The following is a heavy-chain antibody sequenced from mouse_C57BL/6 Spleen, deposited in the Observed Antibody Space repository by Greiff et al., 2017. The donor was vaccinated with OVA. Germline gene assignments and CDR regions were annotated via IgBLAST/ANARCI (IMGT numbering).Heavy chain of an antibody. CDR1: GYTFTNYW. CDR3: AAWDYDDGDY. J-gene: IGHJ2*01. CDR2: IYPGGGYT. D-gene: IGHD2-4*01. V-gene: IGHV1-63*01. Sequence: QVQLQQSGAELVRPGTSVKMSCKASGYTFTNYWIGWAKQRPGHGLEWIGDIYPGGGYTNYNEKFKGKATLTADKSSSTAYMQFSSLTSEDSAIYYCAAWDYDDGDYWGQGTTLTVSS.